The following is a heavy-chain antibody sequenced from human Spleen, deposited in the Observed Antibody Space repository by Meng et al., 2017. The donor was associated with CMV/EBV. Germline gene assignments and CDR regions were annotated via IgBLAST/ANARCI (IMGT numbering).Heavy chain of an antibody. CDR2: IKQDGSEK. V-gene: IGHV3-7*01. CDR3: ARDLSPYYYYGMDV. J-gene: IGHJ6*02. Sequence: GGSLRLSCAASGFTFSSYGMHWVRQAPGKGLEWVANIKQDGSEKYYVDSVKGRFTISRDNAKNSLYLQMNSLRAEDTAVYYCARDLSPYYYYGMDVWGQGTTVTVSS. CDR1: GFTFSSYG.